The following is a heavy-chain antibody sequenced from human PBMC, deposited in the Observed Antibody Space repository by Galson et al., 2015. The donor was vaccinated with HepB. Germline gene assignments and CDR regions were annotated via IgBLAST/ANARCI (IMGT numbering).Heavy chain of an antibody. V-gene: IGHV3-23*01. CDR1: GFTFSSYA. D-gene: IGHD3-3*01. CDR2: ISGSGGST. J-gene: IGHJ4*02. Sequence: SLRLSCAASGFTFSSYAMSWVRQAPGKGLEWVSAISGSGGSTYYADSVKGRFTISRDNSKNTLYLQMNSLRAEDTAVYYCAKDSVGINTIFGHYFDYWGQGTLVTVSS. CDR3: AKDSVGINTIFGHYFDY.